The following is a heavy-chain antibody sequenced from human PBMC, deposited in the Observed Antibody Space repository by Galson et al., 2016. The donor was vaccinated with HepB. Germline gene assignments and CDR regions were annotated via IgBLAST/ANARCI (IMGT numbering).Heavy chain of an antibody. Sequence: GKGLEWMGIIYPGDSDIRYSPSFQGHVTISVDKSISTAYLQWSSLKASDTAMYYCARQGYGDKWFDPWGQGTLVTVSS. V-gene: IGHV5-51*01. J-gene: IGHJ5*02. CDR2: IYPGDSDI. CDR3: ARQGYGDKWFDP. D-gene: IGHD4-17*01.